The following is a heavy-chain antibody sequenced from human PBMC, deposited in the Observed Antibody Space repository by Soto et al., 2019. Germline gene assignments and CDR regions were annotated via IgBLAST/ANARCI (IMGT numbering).Heavy chain of an antibody. D-gene: IGHD6-13*01. V-gene: IGHV4-34*01. CDR2: INHSGST. CDR3: ARARGYSSSWYKY. Sequence: SETLSLTCAVYGGSVSGYYWSWIRQPPGKGLEWIGEINHSGSTNYNPSLKSRVTISVDTSKNQFSLKLSSVTAADTAVYYCARARGYSSSWYKYWGQGTLVTVSS. J-gene: IGHJ4*02. CDR1: GGSVSGYY.